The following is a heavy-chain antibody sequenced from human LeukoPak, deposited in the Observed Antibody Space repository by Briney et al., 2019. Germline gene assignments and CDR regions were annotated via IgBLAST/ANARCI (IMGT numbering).Heavy chain of an antibody. V-gene: IGHV1-69*13. J-gene: IGHJ6*02. CDR2: IIPIFGAA. CDR3: ARDHVQSVYGDYGSGMDV. D-gene: IGHD4-17*01. Sequence: ASVKVSCKASGGTFTSYGISWVRQAPGQGLGWMGGIIPIFGAANYAQKFQGRVTITADESTSTAYMELSSLRSEDTAVYYCARDHVQSVYGDYGSGMDVWGQGTTVTVSS. CDR1: GGTFTSYG.